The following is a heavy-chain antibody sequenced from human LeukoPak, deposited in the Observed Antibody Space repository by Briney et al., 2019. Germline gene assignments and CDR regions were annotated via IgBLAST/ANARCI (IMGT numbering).Heavy chain of an antibody. CDR1: GYSINSGYY. V-gene: IGHV4-38-2*02. CDR3: AREPYSGSYKGVDY. CDR2: INHSGST. D-gene: IGHD1-26*01. Sequence: PSETLSLTRTVSGYSINSGYYWGWIRQPPGKGLEWIGEINHSGSTNYNPSLKSRVTISVDTSKNQFSLKLSSVTAADTAVYYCAREPYSGSYKGVDYWGQGTLVTVSS. J-gene: IGHJ4*02.